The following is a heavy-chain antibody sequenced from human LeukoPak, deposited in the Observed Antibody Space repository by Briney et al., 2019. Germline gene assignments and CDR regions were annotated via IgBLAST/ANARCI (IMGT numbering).Heavy chain of an antibody. CDR1: AFTFRSYA. J-gene: IGHJ4*02. Sequence: GGSLRLSCAASAFTFRSYAMIWVRQAPGKGLEWVSTVSGSGGSTYYADSVKGRFTISRDNSNNTLYLQMNSPRAEDTAVYYCAKGAASRGYTYVANWGQGTLVSVSS. CDR2: VSGSGGST. V-gene: IGHV3-23*01. CDR3: AKGAASRGYTYVAN. D-gene: IGHD5-18*01.